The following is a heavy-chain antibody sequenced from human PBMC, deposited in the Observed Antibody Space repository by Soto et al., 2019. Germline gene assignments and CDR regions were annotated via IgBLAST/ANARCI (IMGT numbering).Heavy chain of an antibody. J-gene: IGHJ4*02. Sequence: GESLKISCNGSGYSFISYWIFWVRQMPGKGLEYMGIIYPGDSDTRYSPSFQGQVTISADKSISTAYLQWSSLKASDTAMYYCARRSTYCSSSGCYFDYWGQGIPVTVSS. CDR3: ARRSTYCSSSGCYFDY. D-gene: IGHD2-2*01. CDR1: GYSFISYW. V-gene: IGHV5-51*01. CDR2: IYPGDSDT.